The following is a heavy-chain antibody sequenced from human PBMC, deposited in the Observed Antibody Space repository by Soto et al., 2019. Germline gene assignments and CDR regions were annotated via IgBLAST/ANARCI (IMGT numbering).Heavy chain of an antibody. V-gene: IGHV1-18*01. CDR2: ISAYNGNT. CDR3: AREFILCFDP. J-gene: IGHJ5*02. Sequence: ASVKVSCKASGFTFTSSAMQWVRQARGQGLEWMGWISAYNGNTNYAQKLQGRVTMTTDTSTSTAYMELRSLRSDDTAVYYCAREFILCFDPWGQGTLVTVSS. D-gene: IGHD3-16*01. CDR1: GFTFTSSA.